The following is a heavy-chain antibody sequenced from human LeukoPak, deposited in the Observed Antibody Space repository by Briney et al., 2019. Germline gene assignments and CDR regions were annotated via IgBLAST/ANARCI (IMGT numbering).Heavy chain of an antibody. CDR2: IYYSGST. Sequence: SETLSLTCTVSGGPISSGGYYWSWIRQHPGKGLEWIGYIYYSGSTYYNPSLKSRVTISVDTSKNQFSLKLSSVTAADTAVYYCARDRYETTVDYYYGMDVWGQGTTVTVSS. J-gene: IGHJ6*02. CDR1: GGPISSGGYY. CDR3: ARDRYETTVDYYYGMDV. V-gene: IGHV4-31*03. D-gene: IGHD4-17*01.